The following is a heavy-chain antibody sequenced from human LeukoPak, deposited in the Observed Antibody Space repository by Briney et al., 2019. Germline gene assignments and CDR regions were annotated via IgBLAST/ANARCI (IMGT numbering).Heavy chain of an antibody. D-gene: IGHD3-22*01. J-gene: IGHJ3*02. CDR2: ISSSGSTI. CDR3: ARDYRAYYYGSSGFGAFDI. CDR1: GFTFSDYY. Sequence: GGSLRLSCAASGFTFSDYYMSWIRQAPGKGLEWVSYISSSGSTIYYADSVKGRLTISRDNAKNSLYLQMNSLRAEDTAVYYCARDYRAYYYGSSGFGAFDIWGQGTMVTVSS. V-gene: IGHV3-11*04.